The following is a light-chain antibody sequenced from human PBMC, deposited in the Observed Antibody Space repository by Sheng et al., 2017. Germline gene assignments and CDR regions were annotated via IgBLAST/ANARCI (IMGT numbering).Light chain of an antibody. CDR1: QRINSW. CDR3: QQYDNLPPSLT. J-gene: IGKJ3*01. V-gene: IGKV1-33*01. Sequence: DIQMTQSPSSLSASVGDRVTITCRASQRINSWLAWYQQKPGKAPKLLIYDASNLETGVPSRFSGSGSGTDFTFTISSLQPEDIATYYCQQYDNLPPSLTFGPGTKVDIK. CDR2: DAS.